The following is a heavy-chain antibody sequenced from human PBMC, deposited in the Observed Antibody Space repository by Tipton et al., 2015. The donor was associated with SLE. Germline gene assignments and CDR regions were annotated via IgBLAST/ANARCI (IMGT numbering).Heavy chain of an antibody. CDR3: VVAATPDAFDI. V-gene: IGHV4-59*08. Sequence: LSLTCTVSGGSISSYYWSWIRQPPGKGLEWIGYIYYSGSTNYNPSLKSRVTISVDTSKNQFSLKLSSVTAADTAVYYCVVAATPDAFDIWGQGTMVTVSS. J-gene: IGHJ3*02. CDR1: GGSISSYY. CDR2: IYYSGST. D-gene: IGHD2-15*01.